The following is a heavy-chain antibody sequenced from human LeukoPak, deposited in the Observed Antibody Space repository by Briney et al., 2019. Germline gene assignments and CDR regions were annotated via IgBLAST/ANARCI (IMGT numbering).Heavy chain of an antibody. V-gene: IGHV3-20*01. Sequence: GGSLRLSCAASGFTFDDYGTSWVRQAPGKGLEWVSGINWNGDSTGYTDSVKGRFTISRDNAKNSLYLQMNSLRAEDTALYHCARGRGGWPHYYFDYWGQGTLVTVSS. CDR3: ARGRGGWPHYYFDY. J-gene: IGHJ4*02. D-gene: IGHD6-19*01. CDR1: GFTFDDYG. CDR2: INWNGDST.